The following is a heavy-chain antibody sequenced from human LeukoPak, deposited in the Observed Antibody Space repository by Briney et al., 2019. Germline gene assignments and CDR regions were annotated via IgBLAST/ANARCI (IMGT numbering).Heavy chain of an antibody. CDR1: GFTFSSYW. V-gene: IGHV3-7*01. CDR2: INQDGSEK. Sequence: GGSLRLSCAASGFTFSSYWMSWVRQAPGKGLEWVANINQDGSEKYYVDTLKDQFTISRDNDKNTLYLQMNSLRAEDTAVYYCARWGERGFDPWGQGTLVTVSS. J-gene: IGHJ5*02. D-gene: IGHD3-16*01. CDR3: ARWGERGFDP.